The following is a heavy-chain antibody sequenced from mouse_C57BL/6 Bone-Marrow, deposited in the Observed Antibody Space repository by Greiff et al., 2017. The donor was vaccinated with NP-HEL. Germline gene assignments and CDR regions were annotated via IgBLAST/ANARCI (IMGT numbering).Heavy chain of an antibody. J-gene: IGHJ1*03. D-gene: IGHD1-1*01. CDR3: ARGSGYGWYFAV. CDR2: IDPSDGYT. Sequence: VQLQQPGAELVMPGASVKLSCKASGYTFTSYWMHWVKQRPGQGLEWIGEIDPSDGYTNYNQKFKGKSTLTVDKSSSTAYMQLSSLTSEDSAVCYSARGSGYGWYFAVWGRGTAVSVTS. V-gene: IGHV1-69*01. CDR1: GYTFTSYW.